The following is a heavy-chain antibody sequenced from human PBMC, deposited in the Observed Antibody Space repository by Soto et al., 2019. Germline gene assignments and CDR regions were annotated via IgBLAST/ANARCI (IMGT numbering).Heavy chain of an antibody. D-gene: IGHD3-10*01. CDR1: GGTFSSYA. CDR2: IIPIFGTA. Sequence: GASVKVSCKASGGTFSSYAISWVRQAPGQGLEWMGGIIPIFGTANYAQKFQGRVTITADESTSTAYMELSSLRSEDTAVYYCARWYYYGSGSYRYYYYGMDVWGQGNTVTVSS. CDR3: ARWYYYGSGSYRYYYYGMDV. V-gene: IGHV1-69*13. J-gene: IGHJ6*02.